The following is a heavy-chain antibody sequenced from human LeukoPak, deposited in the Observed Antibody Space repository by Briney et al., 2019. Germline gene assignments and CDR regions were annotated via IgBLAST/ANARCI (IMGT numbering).Heavy chain of an antibody. V-gene: IGHV1-46*03. CDR1: GYTFTSYY. CDR3: ARHLLIAAAGTLSWFDP. Sequence: ASVKVSCKASGYTFTSYYMHWVRQAPGQGLVWMGIINPSGGSTSYAQKFQGRVTMTRDTSTSTVYMELSSLRSEDTAVYYCARHLLIAAAGTLSWFDPWGQGTLVTVSS. CDR2: INPSGGST. D-gene: IGHD6-13*01. J-gene: IGHJ5*02.